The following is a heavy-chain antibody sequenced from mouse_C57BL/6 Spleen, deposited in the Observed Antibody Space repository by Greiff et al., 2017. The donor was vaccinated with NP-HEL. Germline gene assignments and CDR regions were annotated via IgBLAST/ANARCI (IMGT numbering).Heavy chain of an antibody. Sequence: QVQLKESGPGLVQPSQSLSITCTVSGFSLTSYGVHWVRQSPGKGLEWLGVIWSGGSTDYNAAFISRLSISKDNSKSQVFFKMNSLQADDTAIYYCARMEGNYPRYFDVWGTWTTVTVSS. V-gene: IGHV2-2*01. CDR1: GFSLTSYG. CDR2: IWSGGST. J-gene: IGHJ1*03. D-gene: IGHD2-1*01. CDR3: ARMEGNYPRYFDV.